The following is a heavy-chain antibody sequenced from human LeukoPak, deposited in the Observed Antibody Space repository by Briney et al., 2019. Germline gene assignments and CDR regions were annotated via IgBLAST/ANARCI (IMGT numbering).Heavy chain of an antibody. CDR1: GYTFTGYY. CDR2: INPNSGGT. V-gene: IGHV1-2*02. D-gene: IGHD2-15*01. J-gene: IGHJ4*02. CDR3: ARDFCSGGSCYSRFDY. Sequence: ASVKVSCKASGYTFTGYYMHWVRQAPGQGLEWMGWINPNSGGTNYAQKFQGRVTMTRDTSISTAYMELSRLRSDDTAVYYCARDFCSGGSCYSRFDYWGQGTLVTVSS.